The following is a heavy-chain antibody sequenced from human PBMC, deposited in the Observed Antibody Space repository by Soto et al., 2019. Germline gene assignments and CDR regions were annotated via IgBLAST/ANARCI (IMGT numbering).Heavy chain of an antibody. J-gene: IGHJ5*02. V-gene: IGHV3-73*01. CDR1: GFTFNGSS. CDR2: IRSKPNNYAT. D-gene: IGHD3-10*01. Sequence: EMQLVESGGDLVQPGGSLKISCAASGFTFNGSSIHWVRQSSERGLEWIGRIRSKPNNYATSYAPSGKGRFSVSRDDTKSVAYLHMSSLKPEDTAIYYCTSIFYTGSGSPLLNWFDPWGQGTLVTVSS. CDR3: TSIFYTGSGSPLLNWFDP.